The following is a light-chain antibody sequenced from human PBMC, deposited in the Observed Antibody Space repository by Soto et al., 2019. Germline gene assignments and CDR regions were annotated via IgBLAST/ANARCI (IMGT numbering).Light chain of an antibody. CDR3: SSYPSSSTLV. CDR2: EVS. Sequence: QSALTQPASVSGSPGQSITISCTGTSSDVGGYNYVSWYQQPPGKAPKLMIYEVSNRPSGVSTRFSGSKSGNTASLTISGLQAADEADYYCSSYPSSSTLVFGTGTKVTVL. V-gene: IGLV2-14*01. J-gene: IGLJ1*01. CDR1: SSDVGGYNY.